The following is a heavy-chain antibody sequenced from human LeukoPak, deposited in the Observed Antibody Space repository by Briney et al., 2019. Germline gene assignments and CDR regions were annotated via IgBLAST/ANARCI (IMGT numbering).Heavy chain of an antibody. Sequence: AASVKVSRKASGGTFSSYAISWVRQAPGQGLEWMGGIIPIFGTANYAQKFQGRVTITADESTSTAYMELGSLRSEDTAVYYCARDAAPYSYYYYGMDVWGQGTTVTVSS. CDR2: IIPIFGTA. CDR3: ARDAAPYSYYYYGMDV. J-gene: IGHJ6*02. D-gene: IGHD6-6*01. CDR1: GGTFSSYA. V-gene: IGHV1-69*13.